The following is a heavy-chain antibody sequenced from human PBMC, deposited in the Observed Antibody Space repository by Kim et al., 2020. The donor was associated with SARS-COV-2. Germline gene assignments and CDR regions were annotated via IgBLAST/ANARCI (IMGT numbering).Heavy chain of an antibody. J-gene: IGHJ4*02. CDR3: AREGLKKGLQKTLIDY. V-gene: IGHV4-39*07. D-gene: IGHD4-4*01. CDR1: GGSISSSSYY. CDR2: IYYSGST. Sequence: SETLSLTCTVSGGSISSSSYYWGWIRQPPGKGLEWIGSIYYSGSTYYNPSLKSRVTISVDTSKNQFSLKLSSVTAADTAVYYCAREGLKKGLQKTLIDYWGQGTLVTVSS.